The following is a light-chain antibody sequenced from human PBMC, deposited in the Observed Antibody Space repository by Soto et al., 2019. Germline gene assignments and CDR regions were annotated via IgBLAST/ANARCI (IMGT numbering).Light chain of an antibody. CDR3: QSYDSSNQV. J-gene: IGLJ2*01. CDR1: SGSIASNY. Sequence: NFMLTQPHSVSESPGKTVTISCTRSSGSIASNYVQWYQQRPGSSPTTVTYEDNRRPSGVPDRFSGSIDSSSNSASLTISGLKTEDEADYYCQSYDSSNQVFGGGTKLTVL. V-gene: IGLV6-57*01. CDR2: EDN.